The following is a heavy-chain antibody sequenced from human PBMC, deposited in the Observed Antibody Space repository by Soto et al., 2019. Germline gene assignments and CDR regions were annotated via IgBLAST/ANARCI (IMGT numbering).Heavy chain of an antibody. CDR3: ARDRRVTYNWFDP. CDR2: MNPNSGNT. V-gene: IGHV1-8*01. Sequence: QVQLVQSGAEVKKPGASVKVSCKASGYTFTSYDINWVRQATGQGLEWMGWMNPNSGNTGYAQKCQGRGTMTRNTSISTAYRELSSLRSEDTAVYYCARDRRVTYNWFDPWGQGTLVTVSS. J-gene: IGHJ5*02. CDR1: GYTFTSYD. D-gene: IGHD2-21*02.